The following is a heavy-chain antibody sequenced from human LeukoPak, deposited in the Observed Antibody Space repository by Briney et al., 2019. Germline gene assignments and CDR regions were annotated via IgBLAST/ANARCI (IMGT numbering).Heavy chain of an antibody. J-gene: IGHJ4*02. V-gene: IGHV3-7*01. CDR3: ASYYYGSGTSLGY. CDR1: GLTFSGYW. Sequence: PGGSLRLSCEVSGLTFSGYWLTWVRQAPGKGLEWVANINQDASEKYYVESVKGRFAISRDNAKNSLYLQMNSLRAEDTAVYYCASYYYGSGTSLGYWGQGTLVTVSS. D-gene: IGHD3-10*01. CDR2: INQDASEK.